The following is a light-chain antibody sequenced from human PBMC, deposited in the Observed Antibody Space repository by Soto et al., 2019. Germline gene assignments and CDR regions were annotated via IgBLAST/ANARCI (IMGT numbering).Light chain of an antibody. CDR2: DVS. V-gene: IGLV2-14*01. Sequence: QSALTQPASVSGSPGQSITISCTGTSSDVGGYNYVSWYQQHPGKAPKLMIYDVSNRPSGVSNRFSGSKSGNTASLTISGIQAEDEADYYCSSYTSSSTLPVFGTGTKLTVL. CDR1: SSDVGGYNY. J-gene: IGLJ1*01. CDR3: SSYTSSSTLPV.